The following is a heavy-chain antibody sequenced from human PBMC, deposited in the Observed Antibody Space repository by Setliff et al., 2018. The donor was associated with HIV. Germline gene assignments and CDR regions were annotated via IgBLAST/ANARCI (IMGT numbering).Heavy chain of an antibody. V-gene: IGHV3-23*01. D-gene: IGHD3-10*01. CDR1: GFTFSCYA. CDR2: ISGSGGDT. CDR3: AKKTAAYTSGSWLHY. Sequence: GGSLRLSCASSGFTFSCYAMTWVRQAPGKGLECVAVISGSGGDTYYADSVKGRFVISREKSKSTLYLQMNSLRAKDTAVYYCAKKTAAYTSGSWLHYWGQGTLVTVSS. J-gene: IGHJ4*02.